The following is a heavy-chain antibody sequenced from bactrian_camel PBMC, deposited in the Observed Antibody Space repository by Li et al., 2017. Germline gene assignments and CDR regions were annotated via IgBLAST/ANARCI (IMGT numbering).Heavy chain of an antibody. Sequence: HVQLVESGGGSVQVGGSLRLSCTASPNMYSNNCMGWHRQAPGKKREGVATIYTVSGATYYPDSVKGRFTISRDDAKNTIYLQMNSLKSEDTAPYYCATAPYGGSWYVAYNYWGQGTQVTVS. J-gene: IGHJ4*01. CDR2: IYTVSGAT. CDR3: ATAPYGGSWYVAYNY. V-gene: IGHV3S54*01. CDR1: PNMYSNNC. D-gene: IGHD6*01.